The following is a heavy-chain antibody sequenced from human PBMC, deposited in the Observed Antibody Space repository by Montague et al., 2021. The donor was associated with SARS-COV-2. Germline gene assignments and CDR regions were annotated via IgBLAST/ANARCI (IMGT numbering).Heavy chain of an antibody. J-gene: IGHJ6*02. Sequence: SESQSLTCTVSGGSISNYYWSWIRQPPGRGLEWIGYIYYSGSTDYSPSLKSRVTISLDTSKNQFSLKVTSVTAADTAVYYCARGGGYYNYGLGVWGPGTTVTVSS. V-gene: IGHV4-59*01. CDR2: IYYSGST. D-gene: IGHD3-22*01. CDR3: ARGGGYYNYGLGV. CDR1: GGSISNYY.